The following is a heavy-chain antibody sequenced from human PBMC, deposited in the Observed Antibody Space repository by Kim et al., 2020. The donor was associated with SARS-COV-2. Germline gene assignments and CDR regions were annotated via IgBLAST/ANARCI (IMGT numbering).Heavy chain of an antibody. CDR3: ARAGGYSSGWYLNYYYGM. CDR1: GGSFSGYY. V-gene: IGHV4-34*01. D-gene: IGHD6-19*01. Sequence: SETLSLTCAVYGGSFSGYYWSWIRQPPGKGLEWIGEINHSGSTNYNPSLKSRVTISVDTSKNQFSLKLSSVTAADTAVYYCARAGGYSSGWYLNYYYGM. CDR2: INHSGST. J-gene: IGHJ6*01.